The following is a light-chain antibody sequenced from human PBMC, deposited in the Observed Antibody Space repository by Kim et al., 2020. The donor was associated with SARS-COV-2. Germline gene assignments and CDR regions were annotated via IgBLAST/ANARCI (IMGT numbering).Light chain of an antibody. J-gene: IGKJ1*01. V-gene: IGKV1-27*01. CDR1: QNISDD. Sequence: AHVEDRETITRRARQNISDDLDWGQRRHEREPQLLIYAASALQKGGPSRGSGSVCGRDNTLTVTSLRREDVATYYCQKCDSAPWTFGAGTKVDIK. CDR2: AAS. CDR3: QKCDSAPWT.